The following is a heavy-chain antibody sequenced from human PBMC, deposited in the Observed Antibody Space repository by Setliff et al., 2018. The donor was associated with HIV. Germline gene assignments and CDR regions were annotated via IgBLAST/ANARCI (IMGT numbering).Heavy chain of an antibody. CDR2: IYYSGST. CDR3: ASYDILTGYYGHYFDY. J-gene: IGHJ4*02. CDR1: GGSISSYY. Sequence: SETLSLTCTVSGGSISSYYWSWIRQPPGKGLEWIGNIYYSGSTYYNPSLKSRVTISVDTSKNQFSLKLSSVTAADTAVYYCASYDILTGYYGHYFDYWGQGTLVTVSS. D-gene: IGHD3-9*01. V-gene: IGHV4-59*08.